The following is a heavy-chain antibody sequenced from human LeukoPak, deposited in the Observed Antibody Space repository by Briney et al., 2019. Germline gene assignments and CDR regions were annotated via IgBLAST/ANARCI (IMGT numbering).Heavy chain of an antibody. D-gene: IGHD6-13*01. Sequence: GGSLRLSCAASGFTFNNYAMNWVRQAPGQGLVWVSRILGDGGSTTYADSVKGRFTISRDNAKNTLYLQMNSLRAEDTAVYYCTRGRIASSYYYFDYWGQGTLVTVSS. J-gene: IGHJ4*02. CDR3: TRGRIASSYYYFDY. V-gene: IGHV3-74*01. CDR2: ILGDGGST. CDR1: GFTFNNYA.